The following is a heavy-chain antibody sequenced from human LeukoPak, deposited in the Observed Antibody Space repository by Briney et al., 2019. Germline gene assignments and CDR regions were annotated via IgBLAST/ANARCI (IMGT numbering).Heavy chain of an antibody. J-gene: IGHJ4*02. D-gene: IGHD3-22*01. Sequence: SETLSLTCTVSGGSISSSSYYWGWIRQPPGKGLEWIGSIYYSGSTYYNPSLKSRVTISVDTSKNQFSLKLSSVTAADTAVYYCARDRSYYDSSGYYHDYWGQGTLVTVSS. CDR2: IYYSGST. CDR3: ARDRSYYDSSGYYHDY. V-gene: IGHV4-39*07. CDR1: GGSISSSSYY.